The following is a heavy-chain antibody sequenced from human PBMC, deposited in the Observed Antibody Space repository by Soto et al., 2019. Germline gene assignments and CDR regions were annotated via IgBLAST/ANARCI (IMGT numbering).Heavy chain of an antibody. V-gene: IGHV3-30*18. CDR1: GYTFSSYG. J-gene: IGHJ6*02. CDR3: AKTRGYSYDYCMDV. Sequence: QVQLVEFGGGVVQPGRSLRLSCAASGYTFSSYGIHWVRQAPGKGLAWVAVISYDGSNKNYADSVKGRFTISRDNSKNTVFLQMNSLRAEDTAVYYCAKTRGYSYDYCMDVWGQGTTVAFSS. CDR2: ISYDGSNK. D-gene: IGHD5-18*01.